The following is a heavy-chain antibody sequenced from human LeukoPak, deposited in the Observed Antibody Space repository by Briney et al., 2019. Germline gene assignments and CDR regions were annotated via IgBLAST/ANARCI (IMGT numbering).Heavy chain of an antibody. CDR2: ISYDGSNK. D-gene: IGHD6-19*01. CDR3: ARVAVAGSGVDY. J-gene: IGHJ4*02. CDR1: GFTFSSYA. V-gene: IGHV3-30-3*01. Sequence: PGGSLRLSCAASGFTFSSYAMHWVRQAPGKGLEWVAVISYDGSNKYYADSVKGRFTISRDNSKNTLYLQMNSLRAEDTAVYYCARVAVAGSGVDYWGQGTLVTVSS.